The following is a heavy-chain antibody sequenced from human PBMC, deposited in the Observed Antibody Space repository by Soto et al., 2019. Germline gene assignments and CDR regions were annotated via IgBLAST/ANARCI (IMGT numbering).Heavy chain of an antibody. J-gene: IGHJ4*02. CDR2: IYTSGST. V-gene: IGHV4-4*07. D-gene: IGHD3-3*01. CDR1: GGSISSYY. CDR3: ARVGYDFWSGYYYYFDY. Sequence: PSETLSLTCTVSGGSISSYYWSWIRQPAGKGLEWIGRIYTSGSTNYNPSLKSRVTMSVDTSKNQFSLKLSSVTAADTAVYYCARVGYDFWSGYYYYFDYWGQGTLVTVSS.